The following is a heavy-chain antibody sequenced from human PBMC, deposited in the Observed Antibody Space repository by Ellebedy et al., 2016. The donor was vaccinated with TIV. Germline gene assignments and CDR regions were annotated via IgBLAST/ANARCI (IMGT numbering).Heavy chain of an antibody. V-gene: IGHV1-24*01. CDR3: ASSLGRLDAFDI. D-gene: IGHD3-10*01. CDR1: GYTLTELS. CDR2: FDPEDGET. J-gene: IGHJ3*02. Sequence: ASVKVSCKVSGYTLTELSMHWVRQAPGKGLEWMGGFDPEDGETIYAQKFQGRVTMTRDTSTSTVYMELSSLRSEDTAVYYCASSLGRLDAFDIWGQGTMVTVSS.